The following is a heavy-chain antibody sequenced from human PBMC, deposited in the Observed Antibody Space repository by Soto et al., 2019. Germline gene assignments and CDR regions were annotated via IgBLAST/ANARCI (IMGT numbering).Heavy chain of an antibody. J-gene: IGHJ6*03. V-gene: IGHV2-5*02. Sequence: QITLRESGPTLVKATQTLTLTCSFSGFSLSTSGVGVGWIRQPPGKALEWLALLYWDGDRRYSPSLNSRLTIIKDTSKHQVVLTMTNMDPVDTGTYYCAHYTVDTYMDVWGKGTTVTVSS. CDR3: AHYTVDTYMDV. CDR1: GFSLSTSGVG. D-gene: IGHD4-4*01. CDR2: LYWDGDR.